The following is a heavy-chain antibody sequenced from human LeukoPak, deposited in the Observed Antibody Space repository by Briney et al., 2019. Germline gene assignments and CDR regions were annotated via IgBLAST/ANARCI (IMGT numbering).Heavy chain of an antibody. D-gene: IGHD3-3*01. CDR2: IKSKTDGGTT. J-gene: IGHJ4*02. V-gene: IGHV3-15*01. Sequence: GGSLRLSCAASGFTFSNAWMSWVRQAPGKGLEWVGRIKSKTDGGTTDYAAPVKGRFTISRDDSKNTLYLQMNSLRAEDTAVYYCAKSTDYDFWSGYYIGGQYYFDYWGQGTLVTVSS. CDR3: AKSTDYDFWSGYYIGGQYYFDY. CDR1: GFTFSNAW.